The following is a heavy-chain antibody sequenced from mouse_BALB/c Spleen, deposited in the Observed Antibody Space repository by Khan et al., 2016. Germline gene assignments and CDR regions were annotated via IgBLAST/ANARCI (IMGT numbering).Heavy chain of an antibody. Sequence: QVQLKESGAELARPGASVKLSCKASGYTFTSYWMQWVKQRPGQGLEWIGAIYPGDGDTRYTQKFKGKATLTAAKSSSTAYMQLSSLASEDSAVYYCARGDDYAWFAYWGQGTLVAVSA. V-gene: IGHV1-87*01. CDR2: IYPGDGDT. CDR1: GYTFTSYW. D-gene: IGHD2-4*01. CDR3: ARGDDYAWFAY. J-gene: IGHJ3*01.